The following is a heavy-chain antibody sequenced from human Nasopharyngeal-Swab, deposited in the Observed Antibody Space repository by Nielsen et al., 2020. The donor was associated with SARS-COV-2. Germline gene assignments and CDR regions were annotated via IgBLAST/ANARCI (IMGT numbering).Heavy chain of an antibody. J-gene: IGHJ6*03. CDR3: ARGLRGVTTYYYYYYMDV. D-gene: IGHD4-17*01. CDR1: GGSISSGSYY. V-gene: IGHV4-61*02. CDR2: IYTSGST. Sequence: SLLLTCTGSGGSISSGSYYWSWIRQPAGKGLEWIGRIYTSGSTNYNPSLKSRVTISVDTSKNQFSLKLSSVTAADTAVYYCARGLRGVTTYYYYYYMDVWGKGTTVTVSS.